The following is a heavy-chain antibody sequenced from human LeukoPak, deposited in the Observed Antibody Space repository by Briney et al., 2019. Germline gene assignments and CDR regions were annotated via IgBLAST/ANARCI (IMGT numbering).Heavy chain of an antibody. CDR2: FKSKPDGGAT. Sequence: GGSLRLSCAASGFTFSDAWLSWVRQSPGKGLEWVGRFKSKPDGGATAYAAPVKGRFRMSRDDSQNMLYLQMNSLKTEDTAVYYCTTDGVYGSRSYYNLDYWGQGTLATVSS. D-gene: IGHD3-10*01. CDR3: TTDGVYGSRSYYNLDY. V-gene: IGHV3-15*01. CDR1: GFTFSDAW. J-gene: IGHJ4*02.